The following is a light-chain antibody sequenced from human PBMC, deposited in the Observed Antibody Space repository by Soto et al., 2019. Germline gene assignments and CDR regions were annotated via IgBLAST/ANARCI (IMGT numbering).Light chain of an antibody. CDR3: CSYAGSYVV. Sequence: QSALTQPRSVSGSPGQSVAISCTGTSSDVGGYNYVSWYQQHPGKAPKPMIYDVTQRPSGVPDRFSGSKSGNTASLTISGLQAGDEADYYCCSYAGSYVVFGGGTKLTVL. V-gene: IGLV2-11*01. CDR1: SSDVGGYNY. CDR2: DVT. J-gene: IGLJ2*01.